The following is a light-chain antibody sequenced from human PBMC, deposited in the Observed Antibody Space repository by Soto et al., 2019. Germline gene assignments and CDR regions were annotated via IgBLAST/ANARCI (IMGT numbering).Light chain of an antibody. CDR3: QQYDDWPPWT. CDR1: QNVNSN. J-gene: IGKJ1*01. Sequence: EVVVTQSPATLSLSPGERASLSCRTSQNVNSNLAWYQQKPGQAPRLLIYAASTRAAGIPARFSGSGSATGFTLTISSLQSEVFAVYYCQQYDDWPPWTFGQGTKVESK. V-gene: IGKV3D-15*01. CDR2: AAS.